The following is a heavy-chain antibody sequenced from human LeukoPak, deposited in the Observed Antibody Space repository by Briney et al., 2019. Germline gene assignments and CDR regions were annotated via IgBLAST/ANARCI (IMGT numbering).Heavy chain of an antibody. CDR2: INHSGST. Sequence: SETLSLTCVVYGGSFSGYYWSWIRQPPGKGLEWIGEINHSGSTNYNPSLKSRVTISVDTSKNQFSLKLSSVTAADTAVYYCASQRSGWYRGAFDYWGQGTLVTVSS. D-gene: IGHD6-19*01. CDR3: ASQRSGWYRGAFDY. CDR1: GGSFSGYY. J-gene: IGHJ4*02. V-gene: IGHV4-34*01.